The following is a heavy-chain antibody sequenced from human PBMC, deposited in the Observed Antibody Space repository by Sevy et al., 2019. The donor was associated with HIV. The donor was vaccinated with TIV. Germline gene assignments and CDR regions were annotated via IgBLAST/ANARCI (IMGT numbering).Heavy chain of an antibody. D-gene: IGHD2-21*02. V-gene: IGHV3-23*01. CDR3: AKAPQAYCGGDCYLDY. CDR2: ISGSGGST. Sequence: GGSPRLSCAASGFTFSSYSMSWVRQAPGKGLEWVSAISGSGGSTYYADSVKGRFTISRDNSKKTMYLQMNSLRAEDTAVYYCAKAPQAYCGGDCYLDYWGQGTLVTVSS. CDR1: GFTFSSYS. J-gene: IGHJ4*02.